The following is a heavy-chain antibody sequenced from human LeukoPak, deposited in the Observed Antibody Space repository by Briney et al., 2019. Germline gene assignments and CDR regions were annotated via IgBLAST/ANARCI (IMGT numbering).Heavy chain of an antibody. J-gene: IGHJ4*02. CDR1: GFTFSSYA. V-gene: IGHV3-23*01. CDR3: AKDPYYYDSSGYPGRDY. D-gene: IGHD3-22*01. CDR2: ISDSGGSGGST. Sequence: GGSLRLSCAASGFTFSSYAMSWVRQAPGKGLEWVSGISDSGGSGGSTYYADSVKGRFTISRDNSKNTLYLQMNSLRAEDTAVYYCAKDPYYYDSSGYPGRDYWGQGTLVTVSS.